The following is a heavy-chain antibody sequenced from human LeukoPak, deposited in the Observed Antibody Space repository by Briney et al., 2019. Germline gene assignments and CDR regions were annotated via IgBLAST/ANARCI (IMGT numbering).Heavy chain of an antibody. J-gene: IGHJ6*03. CDR1: GGSFSGYY. D-gene: IGHD3-10*01. CDR3: ARAGTMVRGVGGGHYYYYYYMDV. CDR2: IYHSGST. Sequence: SETLSLTCAVYGGSFSGYYWGWIRQPPGKGLEWIGSIYHSGSTYYNPSLKSRVTISVDTSKNQFSLKLSSVTAADTAVYYCARAGTMVRGVGGGHYYYYYYMDVWGKGTTVTVSS. V-gene: IGHV4-38-2*01.